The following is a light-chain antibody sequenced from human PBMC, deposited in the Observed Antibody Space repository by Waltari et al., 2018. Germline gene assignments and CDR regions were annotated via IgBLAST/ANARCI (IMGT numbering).Light chain of an antibody. Sequence: DIQMTQSPSTLSASVGDRVLITCRASQSISGWLAWYQQKPGKAPKLLIYDASGLESGVPSRFSGSGSGTEFTLTISSLQPDDFATYYCQHYNSFPWTFGQGTKVEIK. J-gene: IGKJ1*01. CDR1: QSISGW. V-gene: IGKV1-5*01. CDR2: DAS. CDR3: QHYNSFPWT.